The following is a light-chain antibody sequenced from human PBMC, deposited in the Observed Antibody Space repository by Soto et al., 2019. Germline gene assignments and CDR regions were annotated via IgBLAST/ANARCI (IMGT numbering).Light chain of an antibody. CDR2: KAS. CDR1: QSISSW. CDR3: QQYNTYSWT. V-gene: IGKV1-5*03. Sequence: DIQMTQSPSTLSASVGDRVTITCRASQSISSWLAWYQQKPGKAPKLLIYKASNLESGVPSRFSGSGSGTEFTLTISSLQPDDFATYYCQQYNTYSWTFGQGTKVDNK. J-gene: IGKJ1*01.